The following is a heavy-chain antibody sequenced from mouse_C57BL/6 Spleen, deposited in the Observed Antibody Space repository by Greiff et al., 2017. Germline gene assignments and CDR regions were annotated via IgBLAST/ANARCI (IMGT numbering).Heavy chain of an antibody. CDR3: TDGYYGVC. CDR1: GYTFTDYE. V-gene: IGHV1-15*01. D-gene: IGHD2-3*01. CDR2: IDPETGGT. Sequence: VKLVESGAELVRPGASVTLSCKASGYTFTDYEMHWVKQTPVHGLEWIGAIDPETGGTAYNQKFKGKAILTADKSSSTAYMELRSLTSEDSAVYYCTDGYYGVCWGQGTLVTVSA. J-gene: IGHJ3*01.